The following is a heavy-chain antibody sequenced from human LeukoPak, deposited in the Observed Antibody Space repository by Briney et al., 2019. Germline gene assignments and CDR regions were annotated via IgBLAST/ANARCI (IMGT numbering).Heavy chain of an antibody. CDR2: INHSGST. CDR3: ARGSAYYGSGSYDRWFDP. J-gene: IGHJ5*02. Sequence: PSETLSLTCAVYGGSFSGYYWSWIRQPPGKGLEWIGEINHSGSTNYNPSLKSRVTIPVDTSKNQFSLKLSSVTAADTAVYYCARGSAYYGSGSYDRWFDPWGQGTLVTVSS. D-gene: IGHD3-10*01. CDR1: GGSFSGYY. V-gene: IGHV4-34*01.